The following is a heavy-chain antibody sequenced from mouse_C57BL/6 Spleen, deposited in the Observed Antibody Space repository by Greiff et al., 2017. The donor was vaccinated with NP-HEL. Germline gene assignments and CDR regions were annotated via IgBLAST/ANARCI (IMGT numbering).Heavy chain of an antibody. D-gene: IGHD2-4*01. CDR3: ARWRSTMITTAYYYAMDY. CDR2: INPNNGGT. J-gene: IGHJ4*01. Sequence: EVQLQQSGPELVKPGASVKISCKASGYTFTDYYMNWVKQSHGKSLEWIGDINPNNGGTSYNQKFKGKATLTVDKSSSTAYMELRSLTSEDSAVYYCARWRSTMITTAYYYAMDYWGQGTSVTVSS. V-gene: IGHV1-26*01. CDR1: GYTFTDYY.